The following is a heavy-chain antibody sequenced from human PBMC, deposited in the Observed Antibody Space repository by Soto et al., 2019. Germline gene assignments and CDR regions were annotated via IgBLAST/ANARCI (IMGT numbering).Heavy chain of an antibody. J-gene: IGHJ4*02. D-gene: IGHD6-19*01. Sequence: EVQLVESGGGLVKPGGSLRLSCAASGFTFSSYSMNWVRQAPGKGLEWVSSISSSSSYIYYADSVKGRFTISRDNAKNSLYLQMNSLRAEDTAVYSCARDQGGWSEGVYWGPGTLVTVSS. CDR3: ARDQGGWSEGVY. V-gene: IGHV3-21*01. CDR2: ISSSSSYI. CDR1: GFTFSSYS.